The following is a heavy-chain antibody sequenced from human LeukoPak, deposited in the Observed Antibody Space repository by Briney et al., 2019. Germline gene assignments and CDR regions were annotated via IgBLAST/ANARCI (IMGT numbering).Heavy chain of an antibody. D-gene: IGHD2-2*01. CDR1: GYAFTSYY. Sequence: GASVKVSCKASGYAFTSYYMHWVRQAPGQGLEWMGIINPSGGSTSYAQKFQGRVTMTRDTSTSTVYMELSSLRSEDTAVYYCARAYGSANCGSSTSCYGDYWGQGTLVTVSS. CDR3: ARAYGSANCGSSTSCYGDY. V-gene: IGHV1-46*01. CDR2: INPSGGST. J-gene: IGHJ4*02.